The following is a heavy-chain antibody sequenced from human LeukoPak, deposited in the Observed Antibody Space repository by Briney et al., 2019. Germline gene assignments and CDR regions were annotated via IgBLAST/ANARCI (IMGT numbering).Heavy chain of an antibody. Sequence: GRSLRLSCAASGFTFSSYAMHWVRQAPGKGLEWVAVISYDGSNKYYADSVKGRFTISRDNSKNTLYLQMNSLRAEDTAVYYCAREKVYYYGSAIPGNGAFDIWGQGTMVTVSS. CDR1: GFTFSSYA. D-gene: IGHD3-10*01. CDR3: AREKVYYYGSAIPGNGAFDI. J-gene: IGHJ3*02. CDR2: ISYDGSNK. V-gene: IGHV3-30*04.